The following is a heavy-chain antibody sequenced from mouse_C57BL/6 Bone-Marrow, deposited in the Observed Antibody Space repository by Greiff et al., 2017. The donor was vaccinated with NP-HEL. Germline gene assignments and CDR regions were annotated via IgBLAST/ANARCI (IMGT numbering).Heavy chain of an antibody. D-gene: IGHD1-1*01. Sequence: EVKLQESVAELVRPGASVKLSCTASGFNIKNTYMHWVKQRPEQGLEWIGRIDPANGNTKYAPKFQGKATITADTSSNTAYLQLSSLTSEDTAIYYCARYYGSSYYAMGYWGQGTSVTVSS. CDR2: IDPANGNT. CDR1: GFNIKNTY. CDR3: ARYYGSSYYAMGY. V-gene: IGHV14-3*01. J-gene: IGHJ4*01.